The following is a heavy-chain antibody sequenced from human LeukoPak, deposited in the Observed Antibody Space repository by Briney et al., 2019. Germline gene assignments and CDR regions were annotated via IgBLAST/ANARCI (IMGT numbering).Heavy chain of an antibody. V-gene: IGHV1-18*01. CDR1: GYTFTSYG. D-gene: IGHD5-24*01. CDR2: ISAYNGNT. CDR3: ARDNSLRDTAWWFDP. J-gene: IGHJ5*02. Sequence: ASVKVSCKASGYTFTSYGISWVRQAPGQGLEWMGWISAYNGNTNYAQKLQGRVTMTRDMATSTDYLEVSSLRSEDTAVYYCARDNSLRDTAWWFDPWGQGTLVTVSS.